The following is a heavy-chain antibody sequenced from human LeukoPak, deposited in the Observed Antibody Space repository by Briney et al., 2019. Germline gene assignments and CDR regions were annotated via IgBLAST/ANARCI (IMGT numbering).Heavy chain of an antibody. V-gene: IGHV1-46*01. CDR3: AREGCSSTSCQSYYYYYYMDV. J-gene: IGHJ6*03. D-gene: IGHD2-2*01. CDR1: GSTFTSYY. Sequence: GASVKVSCTSSGSTFTSYYMHWVRPAPGQGLEGMGIINPSGGSTGYAQKFQGRVTMTRDMSTSTVYMELSSLRSEDTAVYYCAREGCSSTSCQSYYYYYYMDVWGKGTTVTVSS. CDR2: INPSGGST.